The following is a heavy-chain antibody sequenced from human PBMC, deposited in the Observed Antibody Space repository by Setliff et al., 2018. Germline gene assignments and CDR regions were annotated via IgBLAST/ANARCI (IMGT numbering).Heavy chain of an antibody. Sequence: ASVKVSCKASGYKFADYGITWVRQAPGQGLEWMGWIGVYTGKTYYAHKFQDRVTMTTDTSTGTAYLELRSLRSDDTAVYYCSRLVRFCTRIVCQRLSGDDYWGQGTLVTVSS. D-gene: IGHD3-10*01. CDR3: SRLVRFCTRIVCQRLSGDDY. CDR2: IGVYTGKT. CDR1: GYKFADYG. J-gene: IGHJ4*02. V-gene: IGHV1-18*01.